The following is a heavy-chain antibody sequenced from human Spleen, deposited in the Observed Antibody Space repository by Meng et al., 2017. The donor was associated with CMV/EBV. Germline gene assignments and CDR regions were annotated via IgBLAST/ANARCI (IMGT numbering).Heavy chain of an antibody. D-gene: IGHD6-13*01. CDR3: ARDRWDSSWFWFDP. V-gene: IGHV3-20*01. J-gene: IGHJ5*02. CDR1: GFTFDDYS. CDR2: INWNGGST. Sequence: CGFTFDDYSMIWFRQAPGKGLEWVSGINWNGGSTGSADSVKGRFTISRDNAKNSLYLQMNSLRAEDTALYHCARDRWDSSWFWFDPWGQGTLVTVSS.